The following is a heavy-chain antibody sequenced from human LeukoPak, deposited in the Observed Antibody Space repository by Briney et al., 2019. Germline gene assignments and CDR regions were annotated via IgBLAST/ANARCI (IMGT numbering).Heavy chain of an antibody. J-gene: IGHJ6*02. CDR2: IKQDGSEK. Sequence: GGSLRLSCAASGISFSNAWMSWVRQAPGKGLEWVANIKQDGSEKYYVDSVKGRFTISRDNAKNSLYLQMNSLRAEDTAVYYCARHGGRVVRGLSLMDYYYGMDVWGQGTTVTVSS. CDR1: GISFSNAW. D-gene: IGHD3-10*01. CDR3: ARHGGRVVRGLSLMDYYYGMDV. V-gene: IGHV3-7*01.